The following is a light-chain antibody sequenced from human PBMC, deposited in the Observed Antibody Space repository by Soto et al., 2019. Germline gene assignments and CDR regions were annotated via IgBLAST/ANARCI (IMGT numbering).Light chain of an antibody. CDR1: QSVSSN. CDR3: QQYNNWRT. CDR2: GAS. V-gene: IGKV3-15*01. Sequence: EIVMTQSPATLSVSPGERATLSCRASQSVSSNLAWYQQKPGQAPRLLIYGASTRATGIPARFSGSESGTELTLTISSLQSEDFAVYYCQQYNNWRTFGQGTKVEIK. J-gene: IGKJ1*01.